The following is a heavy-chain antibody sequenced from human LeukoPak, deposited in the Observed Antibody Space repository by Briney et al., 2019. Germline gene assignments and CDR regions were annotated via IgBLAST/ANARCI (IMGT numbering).Heavy chain of an antibody. CDR1: GFTFSNHA. V-gene: IGHV3-23*01. CDR2: IGGDGRGT. J-gene: IGHJ4*02. Sequence: PGGSLRLSCTASGFTFSNHAMTWVRQAPGKGLEWVSAIGGDGRGTDYADSVKGRFTISRDNSKNTLYLEVNSLRADDTARYYCARRVGGTPDYWGPGTLVTVSS. CDR3: ARRVGGTPDY. D-gene: IGHD1-26*01.